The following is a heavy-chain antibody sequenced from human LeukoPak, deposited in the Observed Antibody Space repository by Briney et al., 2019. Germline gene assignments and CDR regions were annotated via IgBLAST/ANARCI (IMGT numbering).Heavy chain of an antibody. CDR1: GFTFSGYS. V-gene: IGHV3-48*01. CDR3: ARDIGAAASGYGMDV. D-gene: IGHD6-13*01. Sequence: GGSLRLSCAASGFTFSGYSMDWVRQAPGKGLEWVSYISGSSSTMYYADSVMGQFTISRDNAKSSLYLQMNSLRAEDTAVYYCARDIGAAASGYGMDVWGRGTTVTVSS. CDR2: ISGSSSTM. J-gene: IGHJ6*02.